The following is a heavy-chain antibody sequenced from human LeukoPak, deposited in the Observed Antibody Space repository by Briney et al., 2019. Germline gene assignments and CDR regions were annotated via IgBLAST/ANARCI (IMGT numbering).Heavy chain of an antibody. Sequence: GASVKVSCKASGYTFTNHGISWVRQAPGQAPGQGLEWMGWISAYNGNTNYAQKLQGRVTMTTDTSTSTAYMELRSLRSDDTAVYYCARVPRPVYDYVSPRFDPWGQGTLVTVSS. V-gene: IGHV1-18*04. J-gene: IGHJ5*02. CDR2: ISAYNGNT. D-gene: IGHD3-16*01. CDR1: GYTFTNHG. CDR3: ARVPRPVYDYVSPRFDP.